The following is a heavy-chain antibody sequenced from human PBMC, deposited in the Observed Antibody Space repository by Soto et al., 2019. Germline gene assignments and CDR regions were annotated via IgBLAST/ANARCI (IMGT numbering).Heavy chain of an antibody. D-gene: IGHD1-26*01. V-gene: IGHV1-46*01. J-gene: IGHJ6*02. CDR3: ASRGGTSYSYSMDL. Sequence: QVQLVQSGAEVKKPGASVKVSCKASGYTFTSYYMHWVRQAPGQGLEWMGTINPSGGSTSYAQKFQGRVTMXXXTXXSTVYMELSSLRSEDTAVYYCASRGGTSYSYSMDLWGQGTTVTVSS. CDR2: INPSGGST. CDR1: GYTFTSYY.